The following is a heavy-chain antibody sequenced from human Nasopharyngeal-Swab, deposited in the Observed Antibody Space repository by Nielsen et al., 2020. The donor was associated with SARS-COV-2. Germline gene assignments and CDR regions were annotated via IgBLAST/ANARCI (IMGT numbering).Heavy chain of an antibody. J-gene: IGHJ4*02. CDR3: ARGPGVSRHDY. V-gene: IGHV3-33*01. CDR2: IWSDGSHE. D-gene: IGHD2-8*01. CDR1: GFNFNDFG. Sequence: GESLKISCAASGFNFNDFGMHWVRQAPGKGLEWVAVIWSDGSHENHVDSVKGRFTISRGNSKDTLFLQMNSLRVEDTAVYYCARGPGVSRHDYWGQGALVTVSS.